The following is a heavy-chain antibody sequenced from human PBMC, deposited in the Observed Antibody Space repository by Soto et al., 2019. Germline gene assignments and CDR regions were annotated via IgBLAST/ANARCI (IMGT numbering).Heavy chain of an antibody. CDR3: ARDGYYYDSSGYQRVYYFYY. Sequence: SETLSLTCTVSGGSISSYYWSWIRQPPGKGLEWIGYIYYSGSTNYNPSLKSRVTISVDTSKNQFSLKLSSVTAADTAVYYCARDGYYYDSSGYQRVYYFYYWGQGTLVPVSS. CDR1: GGSISSYY. J-gene: IGHJ4*02. CDR2: IYYSGST. D-gene: IGHD3-22*01. V-gene: IGHV4-59*01.